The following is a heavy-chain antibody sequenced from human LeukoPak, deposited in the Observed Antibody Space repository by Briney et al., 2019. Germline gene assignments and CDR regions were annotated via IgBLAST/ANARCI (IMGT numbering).Heavy chain of an antibody. Sequence: SETLSLTCTVSGGSITSYYWSWIRQPPGKGLEYIGHIYYGGSTAYNPSLRSRVTISVDTSKNQFSLKLNSVSAADTAMYFCARWFCSGACYYMDVWGKGTTVTVSS. CDR3: ARWFCSGACYYMDV. CDR1: GGSITSYY. V-gene: IGHV4-59*01. CDR2: IYYGGST. D-gene: IGHD2-15*01. J-gene: IGHJ6*03.